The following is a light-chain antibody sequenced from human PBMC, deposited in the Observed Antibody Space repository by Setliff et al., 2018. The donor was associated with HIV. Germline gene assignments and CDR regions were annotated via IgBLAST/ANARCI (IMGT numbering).Light chain of an antibody. CDR1: SSDVGTYNY. CDR2: EVS. Sequence: QSVLTQPASVSGSPGQSITISCTGDSSDVGTYNYVSWYQQHPGKAPKLMIYEVSNRPSGVSNRFSGSKSGNTASLTISGLQAEDEADYYCSSYTSNNLYVFGTGTKVTVL. J-gene: IGLJ1*01. V-gene: IGLV2-14*01. CDR3: SSYTSNNLYV.